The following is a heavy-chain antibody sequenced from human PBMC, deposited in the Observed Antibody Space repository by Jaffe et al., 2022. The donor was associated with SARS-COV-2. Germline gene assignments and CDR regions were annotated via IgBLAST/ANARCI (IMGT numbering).Heavy chain of an antibody. V-gene: IGHV3-64*07. CDR1: GFAFNNYA. D-gene: IGHD2-15*01. Sequence: EVQLVESGGALVQPGESLRLSCVASGFAFNNYAFHWVRQAPGKGLDYVSSINNNGGSTYYEDSVRGRFTISRDNSMNTVYLQMHSLRPEDMAMYYCARDRCSGGSCSNGMDVWGQGTMVTVSS. J-gene: IGHJ6*02. CDR3: ARDRCSGGSCSNGMDV. CDR2: INNNGGST.